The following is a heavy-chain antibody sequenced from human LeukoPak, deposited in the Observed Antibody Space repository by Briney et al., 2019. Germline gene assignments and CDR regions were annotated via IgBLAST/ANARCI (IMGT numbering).Heavy chain of an antibody. CDR1: GGSISSYY. CDR3: ARAVQYCSGGSCYSGIMDV. Sequence: SETLSLTCTVSGGSISSYYWSWIRQPPGKGLEWIGYIYYSGSTNYNPSLKSRVTISVDTSKNQFSLKLSSVTAADTAVYYCARAVQYCSGGSCYSGIMDVWGQGTTVTVSS. D-gene: IGHD2-15*01. V-gene: IGHV4-59*01. J-gene: IGHJ6*02. CDR2: IYYSGST.